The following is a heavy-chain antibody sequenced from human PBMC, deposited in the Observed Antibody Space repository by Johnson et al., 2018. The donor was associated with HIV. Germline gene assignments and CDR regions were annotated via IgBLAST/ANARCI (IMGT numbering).Heavy chain of an antibody. CDR2: IYSYGST. D-gene: IGHD2-8*01. J-gene: IGHJ3*02. CDR3: ARLKNGGFDI. Sequence: MQLVESGGGVVQPGGSLRLSCAASGFTVSSNYMNWVRQAPGKGLEWVSVIYSYGSTYFADSVKGRLPISRDNSKNKLFLQMNSLRVEDTAVYYCARLKNGGFDIWGQGTMVTVS. CDR1: GFTVSSNY. V-gene: IGHV3-53*01.